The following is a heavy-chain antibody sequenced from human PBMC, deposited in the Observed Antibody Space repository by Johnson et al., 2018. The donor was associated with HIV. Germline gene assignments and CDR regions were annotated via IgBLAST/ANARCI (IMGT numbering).Heavy chain of an antibody. D-gene: IGHD5-18*01. Sequence: VQLVESGGGVVQPGRSLRLSCAASGFTFSNYAVHWVRQAPGKGLAWVAVISGRGDSAYYADSVKGRFTISRDNSKNTLYLQMDSLRAVDTAVFYCAKDRIRSTAPDTFDVWGQGTMVTVSS. J-gene: IGHJ3*01. CDR3: AKDRIRSTAPDTFDV. V-gene: IGHV3-23*04. CDR1: GFTFSNYA. CDR2: ISGRGDSA.